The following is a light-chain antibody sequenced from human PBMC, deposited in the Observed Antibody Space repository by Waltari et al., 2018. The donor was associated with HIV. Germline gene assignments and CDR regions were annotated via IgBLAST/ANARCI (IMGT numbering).Light chain of an antibody. Sequence: QSALTQPRSVSGSPGQSVTISCTGTSSDVGGYNYVSWYQQHPGKAPKLLIYDVSKWPSGIPALFSGSNSGNTASLTISGLQAEDEADYYCCSYAGTWVFGGAGTWVFGGGTQLTVL. CDR3: CSYAGTWVFGGAGTWV. V-gene: IGLV2-11*01. J-gene: IGLJ3*02. CDR1: SSDVGGYNY. CDR2: DVS.